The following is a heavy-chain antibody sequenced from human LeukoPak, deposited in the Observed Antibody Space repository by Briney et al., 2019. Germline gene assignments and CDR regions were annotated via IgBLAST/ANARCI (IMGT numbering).Heavy chain of an antibody. Sequence: PSETLSLTCTVSGGSISSYYWSWIRKPAGKGLEWIGRIYTSGSTNYNPALKSRVTISVDKSKNQFSLKLSSVTAADTAVYYCATDSSGYQSYWGQGTLVTVS. CDR1: GGSISSYY. CDR3: ATDSSGYQSY. V-gene: IGHV4-4*07. D-gene: IGHD3-22*01. J-gene: IGHJ4*02. CDR2: IYTSGST.